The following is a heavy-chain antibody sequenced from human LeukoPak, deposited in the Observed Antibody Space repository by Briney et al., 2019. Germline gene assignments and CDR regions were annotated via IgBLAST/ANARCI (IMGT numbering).Heavy chain of an antibody. Sequence: GGSLRLSCAASGFTFSSYSMNWVCQAPGKGLEWVSYISSSSSTIYYADSVKGRFTISRDNAKNSLYLQMNSLRAEDTAVYYCTTAVSFDCSGGSCYFDAFDIWGQGTMVTVSS. CDR2: ISSSSSTI. CDR1: GFTFSSYS. CDR3: TTAVSFDCSGGSCYFDAFDI. V-gene: IGHV3-48*01. J-gene: IGHJ3*02. D-gene: IGHD2-15*01.